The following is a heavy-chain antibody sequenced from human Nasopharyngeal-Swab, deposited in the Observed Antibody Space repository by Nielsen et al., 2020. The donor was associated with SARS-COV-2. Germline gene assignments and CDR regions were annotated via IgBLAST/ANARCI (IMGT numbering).Heavy chain of an antibody. CDR3: AGQGKWEPYYYYGMDV. J-gene: IGHJ6*02. CDR2: IYPGDSDT. D-gene: IGHD1-26*01. Sequence: VRQMPGKGLEWMGIIYPGDSDTRYSPSFQGQVTISADKSISTAYLQWSSLKASDTAMYYCAGQGKWEPYYYYGMDVWGQGTTVTVSS. V-gene: IGHV5-51*01.